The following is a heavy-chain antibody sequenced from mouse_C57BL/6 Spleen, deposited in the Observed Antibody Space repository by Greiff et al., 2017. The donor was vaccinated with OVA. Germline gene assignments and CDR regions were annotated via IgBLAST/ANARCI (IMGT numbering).Heavy chain of an antibody. CDR1: GYTFTSYW. CDR2: LHPNSGST. D-gene: IGHD1-1*01. Sequence: VQLQQPGAELVKSGASVKLSCKASGYTFTSYWMHWVKQRPGQGLEWIGMLHPNSGSTNYNEKFKSKATLTVDKSSSTAYMQLSSLTSEDSAVYYCAREVYYGSSSNFDYWGQGTTLTVSS. CDR3: AREVYYGSSSNFDY. V-gene: IGHV1-64*01. J-gene: IGHJ2*01.